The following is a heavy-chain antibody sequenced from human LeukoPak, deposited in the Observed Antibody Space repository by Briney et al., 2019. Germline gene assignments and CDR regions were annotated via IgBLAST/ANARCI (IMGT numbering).Heavy chain of an antibody. CDR2: VRQDGKLK. V-gene: IGHV3-30*02. D-gene: IGHD5-12*01. CDR1: GFKISDYY. CDR3: ARGGSGGYDPHLYYFDY. J-gene: IGHJ4*02. Sequence: PGGSLRLSCVASGFKISDYYIHWVRQAPGKGLEWAASVRQDGKLKFYADSVKARFTISRDNSKNTLYLQMNSLRTEDTAVYYCARGGSGGYDPHLYYFDYWGQGTLVTVSS.